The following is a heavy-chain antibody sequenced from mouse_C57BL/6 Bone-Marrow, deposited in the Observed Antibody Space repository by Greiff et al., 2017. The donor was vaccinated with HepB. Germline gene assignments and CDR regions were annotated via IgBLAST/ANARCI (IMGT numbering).Heavy chain of an antibody. D-gene: IGHD2-5*01. J-gene: IGHJ2*01. CDR2: IDPENGDT. V-gene: IGHV14-4*01. CDR1: GFNIKDDY. CDR3: TTLYYSNYYFDY. Sequence: VQLQQSGAELVRPGASVKLSCTASGFNIKDDYLHWVKQRPEQGLEWIGWIDPENGDTEYASKFQGKATITAETSSNTAYLQLSSLTSEDTAVYYCTTLYYSNYYFDYWGQGTTLTVSS.